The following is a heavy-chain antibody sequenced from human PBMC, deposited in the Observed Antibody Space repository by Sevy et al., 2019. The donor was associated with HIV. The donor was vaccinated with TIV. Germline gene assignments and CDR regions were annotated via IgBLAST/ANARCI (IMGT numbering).Heavy chain of an antibody. J-gene: IGHJ1*01. D-gene: IGHD1-26*01. CDR1: GFIFSNFA. CDR3: ARGDNNDEVFQY. V-gene: IGHV3-30*04. Sequence: GGALRLSCAASGFIFSNFAMHWVRQAPGKGLEGVAVTSYDGSHKYYADSVKGRFTVSRDNSRNILSLEMNSLRRDDTAVYYCARGDNNDEVFQYCGQGTLVTVSS. CDR2: TSYDGSHK.